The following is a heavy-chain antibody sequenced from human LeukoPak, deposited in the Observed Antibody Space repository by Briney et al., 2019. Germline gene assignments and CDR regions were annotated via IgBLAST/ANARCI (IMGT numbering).Heavy chain of an antibody. CDR1: GFTFSSYA. J-gene: IGHJ4*02. Sequence: GGSLRLSCTASGFTFSSYAMSWVRQAPGKGLEWVSTNSGSGAGTYYTDSVKGRFTISRDNSRNTLSLQMNTLRAEDTAVFYCAKGPGYGYSPYYFDYWGQGTLVTVSS. CDR3: AKGPGYGYSPYYFDY. V-gene: IGHV3-23*01. CDR2: NSGSGAGT. D-gene: IGHD5-18*01.